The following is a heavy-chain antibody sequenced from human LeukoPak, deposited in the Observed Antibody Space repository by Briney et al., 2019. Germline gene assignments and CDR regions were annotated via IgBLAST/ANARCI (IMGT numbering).Heavy chain of an antibody. J-gene: IGHJ5*02. CDR3: TTARFGYCSGGSCQNWFDP. CDR2: IKSKTDGGTT. V-gene: IGHV3-15*01. D-gene: IGHD2-15*01. CDR1: GFTFSNAW. Sequence: PGGSLRLSCAASGFTFSNAWMSWVRQAPGKGLEWVCRIKSKTDGGTTDYAAPVKGRFTISRDDSKNTLYLQMNSLKTEDTAVYYCTTARFGYCSGGSCQNWFDPWGQGTLVTVSS.